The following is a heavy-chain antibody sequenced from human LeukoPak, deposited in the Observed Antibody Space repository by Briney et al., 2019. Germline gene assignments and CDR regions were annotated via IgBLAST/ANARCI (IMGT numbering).Heavy chain of an antibody. D-gene: IGHD5-18*01. CDR3: ASTLEDTAMDTGDY. CDR2: IIPILGIA. V-gene: IGHV1-69*04. J-gene: IGHJ4*02. Sequence: SVKVSCKASGCTFTSYANSWVRQAPGQGLEWMGRIIPILGIANYAQNFQGKVRITTDKSTSTAYMELSSLRSEDTAMYYCASTLEDTAMDTGDYWGQGTLVTVSS. CDR1: GCTFTSYA.